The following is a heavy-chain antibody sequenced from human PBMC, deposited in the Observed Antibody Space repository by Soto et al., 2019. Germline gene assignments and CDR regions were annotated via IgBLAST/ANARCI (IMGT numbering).Heavy chain of an antibody. D-gene: IGHD4-17*01. CDR1: GGSISSGGYY. Sequence: QVQLQESGPGLVKPSQTLSLTCTVSGGSISSGGYYWSWIRQHPGKGLEWIGYIYYSGSTYYNPSLKSRVTISVDTSKNQFALKLSSVTAADTAVYYCARGSYGDYVWFDPWGQGTLVTVSS. J-gene: IGHJ5*02. V-gene: IGHV4-31*03. CDR2: IYYSGST. CDR3: ARGSYGDYVWFDP.